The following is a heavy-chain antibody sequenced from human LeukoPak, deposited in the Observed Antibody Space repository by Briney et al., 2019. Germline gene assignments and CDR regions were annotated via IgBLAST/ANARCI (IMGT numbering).Heavy chain of an antibody. J-gene: IGHJ1*01. CDR1: GFTFSSYW. V-gene: IGHV3-74*01. CDR2: INSDGSGT. D-gene: IGHD6-19*01. CDR3: ARVPRTVVGTKDAKYFQH. Sequence: GGSLRLSCTASGFTFSSYWMHWVRQAPGKGLVWVSRINSDGSGTNYADSVKGRFTISRDNAKNTLYLQMNSLRAEDTAVYYCARVPRTVVGTKDAKYFQHWGQGTLVTVSS.